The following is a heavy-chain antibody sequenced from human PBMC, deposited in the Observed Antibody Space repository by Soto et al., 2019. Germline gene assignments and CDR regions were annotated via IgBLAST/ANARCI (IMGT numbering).Heavy chain of an antibody. CDR2: INHSGST. J-gene: IGHJ6*02. D-gene: IGHD6-19*01. V-gene: IGHV4-34*01. Sequence: SETLSLTCAVYGGSFSGYYWSWLRQPPGKGLEWIGEINHSGSTNCNPSLKSRVTISVDTSKNQSSLKLSSVTAADTAVYYCARSGGSGWYGEGYYYYYGMDVWGQGTTVTVSS. CDR3: ARSGGSGWYGEGYYYYYGMDV. CDR1: GGSFSGYY.